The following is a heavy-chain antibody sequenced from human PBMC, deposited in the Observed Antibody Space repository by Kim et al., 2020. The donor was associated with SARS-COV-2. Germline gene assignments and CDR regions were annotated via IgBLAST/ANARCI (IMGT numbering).Heavy chain of an antibody. V-gene: IGHV3-33*06. Sequence: NKYYADSVKGRFTISRDNSKNTLYLQMNSLRAEDTAVYYCAKEKAYYFDYWGQGTLVTVSS. J-gene: IGHJ4*02. CDR2: NK. CDR3: AKEKAYYFDY.